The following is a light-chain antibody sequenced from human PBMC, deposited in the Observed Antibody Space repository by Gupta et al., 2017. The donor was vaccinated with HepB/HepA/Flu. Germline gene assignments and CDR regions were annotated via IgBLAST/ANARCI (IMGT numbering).Light chain of an antibody. CDR1: QSISTN. CDR3: QQYNNWPLT. V-gene: IGKV3-15*01. CDR2: GSF. J-gene: IGKJ4*01. Sequence: EIVMTQSPATLSVSPGDRATLSCRASQSISTNLAWYQQKPDQAPRLLIYGSFTRATGIPARFSGSGSGTEFTLTISSLQSEDFAVYFCQQYNNWPLTFGGGTKVESK.